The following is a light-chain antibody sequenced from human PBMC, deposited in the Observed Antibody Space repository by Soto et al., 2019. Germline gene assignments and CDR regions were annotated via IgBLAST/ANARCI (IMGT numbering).Light chain of an antibody. V-gene: IGLV1-44*01. J-gene: IGLJ2*01. CDR1: SSDIGSNN. CDR2: SNN. Sequence: QSVLTQPPSASGTPGQRVTISCSGTSSDIGSNNVNWYQQLQATAAKLLIYSNNHRPSGVPDGFSASKSGTSAALAISGLQSEEEADYYCAAWDDSLNGVVFGGGTKLTVL. CDR3: AAWDDSLNGVV.